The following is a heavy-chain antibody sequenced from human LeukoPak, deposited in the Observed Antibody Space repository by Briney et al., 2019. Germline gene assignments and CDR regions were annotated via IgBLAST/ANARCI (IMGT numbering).Heavy chain of an antibody. Sequence: SVKVSCKASGGTFSSYAISWVRQAPGQGLEWMGGIIPIFGTANYAQKFQGRVTITADESTSTAYMELSSLRSEDTAVYYCARVLRFLEWPPYYYYYYGMDVWGQGTTVTVSS. J-gene: IGHJ6*02. CDR3: ARVLRFLEWPPYYYYYYGMDV. D-gene: IGHD3-3*01. CDR1: GGTFSSYA. CDR2: IIPIFGTA. V-gene: IGHV1-69*13.